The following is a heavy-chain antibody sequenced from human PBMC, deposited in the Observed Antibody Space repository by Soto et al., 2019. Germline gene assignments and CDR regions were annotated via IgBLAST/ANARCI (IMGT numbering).Heavy chain of an antibody. CDR3: ARDGYYYASSGYYYYFDY. D-gene: IGHD3-22*01. CDR2: IIPIFGTA. J-gene: IGHJ4*02. CDR1: GGTFSSYA. V-gene: IGHV1-69*12. Sequence: QVQLVQSGAEVKKPGSSVKVSCKVSGGTFSSYAISWVRQAPGQGLEWMGGIIPIFGTANYAQKFQGRVTITADESTSTAYMELSSLRSEDTAVYYCARDGYYYASSGYYYYFDYWGQGTLVTVSS.